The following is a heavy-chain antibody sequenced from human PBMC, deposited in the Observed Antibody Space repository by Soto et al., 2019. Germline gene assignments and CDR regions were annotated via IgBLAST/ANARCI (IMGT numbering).Heavy chain of an antibody. V-gene: IGHV5-51*01. CDR1: GYSFTSYW. CDR2: IYPGDSDT. D-gene: IGHD6-6*01. CDR3: ARQGGSSSNYYYYGMDV. Sequence: GESLKISCKGSGYSFTSYWIGWVRQMPGKGLEWMGVIYPGDSDTRYSPSFQGQVTISADKSISTAYLQWSSLKASDTAMYYCARQGGSSSNYYYYGMDVWGQGTTVTLSS. J-gene: IGHJ6*02.